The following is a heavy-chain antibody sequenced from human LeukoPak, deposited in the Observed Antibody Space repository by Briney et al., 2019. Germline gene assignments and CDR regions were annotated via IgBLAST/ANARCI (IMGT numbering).Heavy chain of an antibody. J-gene: IGHJ5*02. Sequence: SETLSLTCTVSGGYLGSHYWTWLRQPPGKGLEWIGYIYDSGSTYYHPSLKSRVTIAVDTSKNQFSLKLSSVTAADTAVYYCARERLVLNWFDPWGQGTLVTVSS. CDR2: IYDSGST. V-gene: IGHV4-59*11. D-gene: IGHD6-19*01. CDR3: ARERLVLNWFDP. CDR1: GGYLGSHY.